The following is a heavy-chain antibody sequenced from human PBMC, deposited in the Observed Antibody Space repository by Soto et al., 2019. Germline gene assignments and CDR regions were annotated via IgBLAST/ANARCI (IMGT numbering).Heavy chain of an antibody. CDR1: GGSISSGGYY. Sequence: QVQLQESGPGLVKPSQTLCLTCTVSGGSISSGGYYWSWIRQHPGKSLEWIGHIYYGGSTYYNPSVVSRVTISVDASKNHFFLKLSSVTAADTAVYYCARELDSRRKTVWDYWGQGTLVTVSS. CDR3: ARELDSRRKTVWDY. CDR2: IYYGGST. J-gene: IGHJ4*02. V-gene: IGHV4-31*03. D-gene: IGHD1-1*01.